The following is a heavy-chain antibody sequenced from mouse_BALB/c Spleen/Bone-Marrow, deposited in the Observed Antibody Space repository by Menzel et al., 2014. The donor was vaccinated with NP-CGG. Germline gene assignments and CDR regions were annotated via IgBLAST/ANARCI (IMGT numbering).Heavy chain of an antibody. D-gene: IGHD2-4*01. CDR1: GYTFTSYW. Sequence: VKLMESGAELVRPGASVKLSCKASGYTFTSYWMNWDKQRPEQGLEWIGRIDPYDSETHYNQKFKDKAILTVDKSSSTAYMQLSSLTSEDSAVYYCARGRDYDVFAYWGQGTLVTVSA. CDR2: IDPYDSET. V-gene: IGHV1-52*01. CDR3: ARGRDYDVFAY. J-gene: IGHJ3*01.